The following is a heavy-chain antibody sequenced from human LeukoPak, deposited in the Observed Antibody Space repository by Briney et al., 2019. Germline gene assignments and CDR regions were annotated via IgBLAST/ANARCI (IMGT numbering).Heavy chain of an antibody. D-gene: IGHD3-10*02. CDR2: ISGSGGRI. J-gene: IGHJ6*04. Sequence: GGSLRLSCAASGFTFSSYAMSWVRQAPGKGLEWVSAISGSGGRINYADSVKGRFTISRDNSKNTLYLQMNSLRAEDTAVYYCAELGITMIGGVWGKGTTVTISS. CDR3: AELGITMIGGV. V-gene: IGHV3-23*01. CDR1: GFTFSSYA.